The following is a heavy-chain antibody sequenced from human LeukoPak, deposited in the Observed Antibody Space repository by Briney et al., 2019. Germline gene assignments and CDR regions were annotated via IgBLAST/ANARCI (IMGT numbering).Heavy chain of an antibody. Sequence: SVKVSCKASGVTFSSYAISWVRQAPGQGLEWMGGIIPIFGTANYAQKFQGRVTIAADKSTSTAYMELSSLRSEDTAVYYCARGGITGLRGFDYWGQGTLVTVSS. V-gene: IGHV1-69*06. CDR1: GVTFSSYA. CDR2: IIPIFGTA. D-gene: IGHD1-20*01. J-gene: IGHJ4*02. CDR3: ARGGITGLRGFDY.